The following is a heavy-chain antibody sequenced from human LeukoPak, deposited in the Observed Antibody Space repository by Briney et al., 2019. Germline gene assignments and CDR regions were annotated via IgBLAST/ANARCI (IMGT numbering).Heavy chain of an antibody. V-gene: IGHV3-20*01. CDR3: ARGIQLWSLPD. CDR1: GFTFDDYG. CDR2: INWNGGST. Sequence: GGSLRLSCAASGFTFDDYGMSWVRQAPGKGLEWVSGINWNGGSTGSADSVKGRFTISRDNAKNSLYLQMNSLRAEDTALYHCARGIQLWSLPDWGQGTLVTVSS. J-gene: IGHJ4*02. D-gene: IGHD5-18*01.